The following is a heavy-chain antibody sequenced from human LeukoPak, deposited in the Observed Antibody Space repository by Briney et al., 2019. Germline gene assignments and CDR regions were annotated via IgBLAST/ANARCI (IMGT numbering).Heavy chain of an antibody. D-gene: IGHD7-27*01. CDR2: IIPIFGTA. CDR3: AGATGDFDGESAFDI. J-gene: IGHJ3*02. CDR1: GCTFSSYA. V-gene: IGHV1-69*05. Sequence: SSVKVSCKASGCTFSSYAISWVRQAPGQGFEWMGGIIPIFGTANYAQKFQGRVTITTDESTSTAYMELSSLRSEDTAVYYCAGATGDFDGESAFDIWGQGTMVTVSS.